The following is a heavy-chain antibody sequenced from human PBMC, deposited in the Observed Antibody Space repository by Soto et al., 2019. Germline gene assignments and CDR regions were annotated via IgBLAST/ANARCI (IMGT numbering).Heavy chain of an antibody. J-gene: IGHJ5*02. V-gene: IGHV1-2*02. D-gene: IGHD2-2*02. CDR3: ARILVPSTIGWFDP. CDR2: INPNSGVT. CDR1: GYTFTGYY. Sequence: ASVKVSCKASGYTFTGYYIHWVRQAPGLGLEWMGWINPNSGVTNYAQNFQGRVTMTRDASISTSYMELNRLRSDDTAVYYFARILVPSTIGWFDPWGQGTMVTVSS.